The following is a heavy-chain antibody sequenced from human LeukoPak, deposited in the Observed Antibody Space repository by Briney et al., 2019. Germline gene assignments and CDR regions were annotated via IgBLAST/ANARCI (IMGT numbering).Heavy chain of an antibody. D-gene: IGHD3-10*01. V-gene: IGHV1-8*01. Sequence: GASVKVSCKASGYTFTSYDINWVRQATGQGLAWMGWTNPNSGNTGYAQKFQGRVTMTRNTSISTAYMELSSLRSEDTAVYYCARVKDYYGSGSSYYGMDVWGQGTTVTVSS. J-gene: IGHJ6*02. CDR2: TNPNSGNT. CDR3: ARVKDYYGSGSSYYGMDV. CDR1: GYTFTSYD.